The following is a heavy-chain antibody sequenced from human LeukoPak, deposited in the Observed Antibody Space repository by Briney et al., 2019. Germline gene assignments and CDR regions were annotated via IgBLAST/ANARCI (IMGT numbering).Heavy chain of an antibody. CDR3: ARVNYDFWSGKGDAFDI. CDR2: IKQDGSEK. Sequence: GGSLRLSCAASGFTFSSYWMSWVRQAPGKGLEWVANIKQDGSEKYYVDSVKGRFTISRDNAKNSLYLQMNSLRAEDTAVYYCARVNYDFWSGKGDAFDIWGQGTMVTVSS. D-gene: IGHD3-3*01. CDR1: GFTFSSYW. V-gene: IGHV3-7*01. J-gene: IGHJ3*02.